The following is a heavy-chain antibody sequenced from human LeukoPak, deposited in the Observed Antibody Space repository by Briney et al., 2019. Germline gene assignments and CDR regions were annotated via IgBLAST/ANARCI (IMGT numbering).Heavy chain of an antibody. D-gene: IGHD6-13*01. Sequence: GSSVKVSCKASGGTFSSYAISWVRQAPGQGLEWMGGIIPIFGTANYAQKFQGRVTITTDESTSTAYMELSSLRSEDTAVYYCARSASSWYEDAFDIWGQGTMVTVSS. V-gene: IGHV1-69*05. CDR2: IIPIFGTA. CDR1: GGTFSSYA. CDR3: ARSASSWYEDAFDI. J-gene: IGHJ3*02.